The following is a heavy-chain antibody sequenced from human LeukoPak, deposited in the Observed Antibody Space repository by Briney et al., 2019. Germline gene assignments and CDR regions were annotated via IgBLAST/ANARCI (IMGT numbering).Heavy chain of an antibody. J-gene: IGHJ3*01. V-gene: IGHV3-23*01. D-gene: IGHD3-16*02. CDR1: GYTFRESA. Sequence: GGSLRLSCSAPGYTFRESAMTWVRQAPGEGLEWVSRVSSSSANTDYLDSVKGHFSVSRDNDKDTLYLQVNSLRADDTAIYYCARDMELSTWGTGTMVSVSS. CDR3: ARDMELST. CDR2: VSSSSANT.